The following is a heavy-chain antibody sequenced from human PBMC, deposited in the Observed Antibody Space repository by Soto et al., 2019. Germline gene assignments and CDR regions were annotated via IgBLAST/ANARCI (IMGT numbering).Heavy chain of an antibody. CDR3: VRESGVAADC. CDR1: GFTFDSHW. Sequence: ESGGVLVQPGGSLSLSCVASGFTFDSHWMHWVRQAPGEGLVWVSRIKTDGYAAAYADSVKGLFTIARDNTKNTVYLQMNSLRAEDTAVYFCVRESGVAADCWGQGTLVTVSS. CDR2: IKTDGYAA. V-gene: IGHV3-74*01. J-gene: IGHJ4*02. D-gene: IGHD6-19*01.